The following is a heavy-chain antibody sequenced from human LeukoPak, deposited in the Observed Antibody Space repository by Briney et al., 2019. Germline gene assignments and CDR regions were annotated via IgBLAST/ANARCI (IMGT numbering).Heavy chain of an antibody. CDR1: GVSISYYY. Sequence: PSETLSLTCSVSGVSISYYYWTWIRQPAGKGLEWIGWIYTTGSTNYNPSLKSRVTMSVDTSKNQFSLKLSSVAAADTAVYYCARQLAAAGTAGFDYWGQGTLVTVSS. CDR2: IYTTGST. CDR3: ARQLAAAGTAGFDY. J-gene: IGHJ4*02. D-gene: IGHD6-13*01. V-gene: IGHV4-4*07.